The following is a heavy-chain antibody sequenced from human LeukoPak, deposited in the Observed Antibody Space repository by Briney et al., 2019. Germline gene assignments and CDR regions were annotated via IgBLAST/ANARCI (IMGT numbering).Heavy chain of an antibody. CDR1: GFTFSIYG. CDR2: ISYDGSNK. D-gene: IGHD3-22*01. CDR3: AKGPDSSGYYYYVDY. V-gene: IGHV3-30*18. J-gene: IGHJ4*02. Sequence: GGSLRLSCTAPGFTFSIYGMHWVRQAPGKGLEWVAVISYDGSNKYYADSVKGRFTISRDNSKNTLYLQMNSLRAEDTAVYYCAKGPDSSGYYYYVDYWGRGTLVTVSS.